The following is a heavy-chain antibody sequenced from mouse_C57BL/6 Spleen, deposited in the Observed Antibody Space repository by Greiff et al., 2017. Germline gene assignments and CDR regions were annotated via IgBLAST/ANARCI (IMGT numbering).Heavy chain of an antibody. CDR2: IHPNSGST. CDR1: GYTFTSYW. V-gene: IGHV1-64*01. Sequence: VQLQQPGAELVKPGASVKLSCKASGYTFTSYWMHWVKQRPGQGLEWIGMIHPNSGSTNYNEKFKSKATLTVDKSSSTAYMHLSSLTSEDSAVYSCARSRGYPYYFGGWGQGTTLSVAT. CDR3: ARSRGYPYYFGG. J-gene: IGHJ2*01.